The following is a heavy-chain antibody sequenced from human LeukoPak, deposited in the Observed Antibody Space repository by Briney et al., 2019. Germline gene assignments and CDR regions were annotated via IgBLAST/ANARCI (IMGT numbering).Heavy chain of an antibody. V-gene: IGHV3-21*01. CDR3: ARDRRHGSSYYGMDV. D-gene: IGHD3-10*01. CDR1: GFTFSSYS. CDR2: ISSSSSYI. J-gene: IGHJ6*04. Sequence: GGSLRLSCAASGFTFSSYSMNWVRQAPGKGLKWVSSISSSSSYIYYADSVKGRFTISRDNAKNSLYLQMNSLRAEDTAVYYCARDRRHGSSYYGMDVWGKGTTVTVSS.